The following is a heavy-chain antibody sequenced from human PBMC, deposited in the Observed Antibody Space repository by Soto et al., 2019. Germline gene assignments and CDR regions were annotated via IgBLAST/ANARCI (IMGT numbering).Heavy chain of an antibody. CDR2: IYYSGST. V-gene: IGHV4-59*01. J-gene: IGHJ4*02. Sequence: QVQLQESGPGLVKPSETLSLTCTVSGGSISSYYWSWIRQPPGKGLEWIGYIYYSGSTNYNPSLNRRVPISVDTSKNQCSLKLRSVTAADTALYYCARRWGGTFDYWGQGTLVTVSS. CDR3: ARRWGGTFDY. CDR1: GGSISSYY. D-gene: IGHD1-26*01.